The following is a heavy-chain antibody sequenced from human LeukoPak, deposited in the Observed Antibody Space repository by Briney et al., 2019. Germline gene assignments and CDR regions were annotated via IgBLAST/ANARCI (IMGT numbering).Heavy chain of an antibody. V-gene: IGHV5-51*01. CDR2: IYPGDSDT. Sequence: KNGESLKISCKGSGYSFTSYWIGWVRQMPGKGLEWMGIIYPGDSDTRYSPSFQGQVTISADKSISTAYLQWSSLKASDTAMYYCARLPWNYGYYYYYMDVWGKGTTVTVSS. CDR3: ARLPWNYGYYYYYMDV. J-gene: IGHJ6*03. D-gene: IGHD1-7*01. CDR1: GYSFTSYW.